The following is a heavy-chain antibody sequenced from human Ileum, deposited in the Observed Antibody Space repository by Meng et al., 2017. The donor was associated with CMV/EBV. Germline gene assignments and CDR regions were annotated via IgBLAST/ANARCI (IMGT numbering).Heavy chain of an antibody. J-gene: IGHJ4*02. D-gene: IGHD3-3*01. CDR2: IHPSGST. Sequence: QLWGAGLLKPSETLSLTCDVYDASFSDFYWSWTRHLPGKGLEWIGEIHPSGSTHYNPSLESRVSISVHMSNNQFSLKVSSVTAADTAVYYCARGLGGYYTAWYASDYWGQGTLVTVSS. V-gene: IGHV4-34*01. CDR1: DASFSDFY. CDR3: ARGLGGYYTAWYASDY.